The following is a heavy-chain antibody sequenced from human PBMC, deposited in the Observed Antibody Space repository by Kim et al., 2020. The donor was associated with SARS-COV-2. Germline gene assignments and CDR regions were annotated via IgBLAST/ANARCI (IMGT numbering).Heavy chain of an antibody. CDR2: IYPGDFDT. D-gene: IGHD3-3*02. V-gene: IGHV5-51*01. Sequence: GASLKISCKGSGYSFTNYWIGWVRQMPGKGLEWMGIIYPGDFDTRYSPSFQGQVTISVDKSISTAYLQWSSLKASDTAIYYCARRSEPHHFWSGLVYYFDYWGQGTLVTVSS. CDR3: ARRSEPHHFWSGLVYYFDY. J-gene: IGHJ4*02. CDR1: GYSFTNYW.